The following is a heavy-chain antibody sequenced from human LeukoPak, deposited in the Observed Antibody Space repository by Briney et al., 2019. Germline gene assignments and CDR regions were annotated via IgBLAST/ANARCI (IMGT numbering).Heavy chain of an antibody. CDR1: GGSISSYY. CDR3: ARAQGNGLIDF. V-gene: IGHV4-59*08. CDR2: IYYSGST. Sequence: SETLSLTCTVSGGSISSYYWSWIRQPPGKGLEWIGYIYYSGSTNYNPSLKSRVTISVDTSRNQFSLRLSSVTAADTADYYCARAQGNGLIDFWGQGTLVTVSS. J-gene: IGHJ4*02. D-gene: IGHD3/OR15-3a*01.